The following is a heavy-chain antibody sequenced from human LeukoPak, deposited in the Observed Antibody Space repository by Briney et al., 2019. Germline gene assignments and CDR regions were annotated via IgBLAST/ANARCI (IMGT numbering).Heavy chain of an antibody. CDR3: ARVFAVADYCMDV. J-gene: IGHJ6*03. V-gene: IGHV3-20*04. CDR1: GFIFSTSW. CDR2: INWNGGST. D-gene: IGHD2-21*01. Sequence: GGSLRLSCAASGFIFSTSWMSWVRQAPGKGLEWVSGINWNGGSTGYADSVKGRFIISRDNAKNSLYLQMNSLRAEDTALYYCARVFAVADYCMDVWGKGTTVTVSS.